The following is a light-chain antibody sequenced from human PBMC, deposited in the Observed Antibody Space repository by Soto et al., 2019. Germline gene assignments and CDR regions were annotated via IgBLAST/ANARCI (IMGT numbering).Light chain of an antibody. Sequence: EIVMTQSPATLSVSPGERDTLSCRASQSVSSNLAWYQQKPGQAPRLLIYGASTRATGIPARFSGSGSGTEFTLTISSLQSEDFAVYYCQQYNNWHPPITFGQGTRLEIK. V-gene: IGKV3-15*01. CDR2: GAS. J-gene: IGKJ5*01. CDR3: QQYNNWHPPIT. CDR1: QSVSSN.